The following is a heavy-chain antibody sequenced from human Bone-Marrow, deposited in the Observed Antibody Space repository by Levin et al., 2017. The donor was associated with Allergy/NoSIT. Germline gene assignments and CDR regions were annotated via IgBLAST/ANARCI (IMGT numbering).Heavy chain of an antibody. CDR1: GDSVSSSSYY. CDR2: IYYSGTT. D-gene: IGHD3-22*01. J-gene: IGHJ5*02. CDR3: ARHLRDHDALSGYYLGWFDP. V-gene: IGHV4-39*01. Sequence: SQTLSLTCTVSGDSVSSSSYYWGWIRQPPGKGLEWIGSIYYSGTTFYKPSLKSRVSISRDTSKNHFSLSVASVTAEATAVYYCARHLRDHDALSGYYLGWFDPWGQGTLVTVSS.